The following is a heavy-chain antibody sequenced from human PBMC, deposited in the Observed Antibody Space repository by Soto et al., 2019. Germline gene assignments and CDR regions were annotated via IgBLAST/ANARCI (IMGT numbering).Heavy chain of an antibody. V-gene: IGHV4-31*03. CDR1: GGSISSGGYY. Sequence: KPSETLSLTCTVSGGSISSGGYYWSWIRQHPGKGLEWIGYIYYSGSTYYNPSLKSRVTISVDTSKNQFSLKLSSVTAADTAVYYCARALLRENWFDPWGQGTLVTVSS. J-gene: IGHJ5*02. CDR3: ARALLRENWFDP. CDR2: IYYSGST. D-gene: IGHD3-3*01.